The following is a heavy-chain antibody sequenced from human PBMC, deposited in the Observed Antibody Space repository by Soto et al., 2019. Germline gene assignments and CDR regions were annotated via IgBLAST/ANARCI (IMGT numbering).Heavy chain of an antibody. D-gene: IGHD2-2*01. J-gene: IGHJ4*02. CDR2: IKSKTAGGTT. V-gene: IGHV3-15*07. CDR3: TTDSPPDVRICSSVSCYWAH. CDR1: NIDFNEAW. Sequence: PGGSLRLSCAASNIDFNEAWMNWVRQAPGKGLEWVGRIKSKTAGGTTDYAAPVKGRFTISRDDSTYTLYLQMNNLKIEDTAVYYCTTDSPPDVRICSSVSCYWAHWGPGTVVTVSS.